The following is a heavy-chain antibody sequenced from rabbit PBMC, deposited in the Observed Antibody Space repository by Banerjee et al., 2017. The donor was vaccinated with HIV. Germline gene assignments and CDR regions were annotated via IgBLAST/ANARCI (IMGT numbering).Heavy chain of an antibody. CDR3: ARDHTYGDAGYVMPLQANL. CDR1: GFSFSSSYW. CDR2: IYAGSGST. J-gene: IGHJ4*01. Sequence: QEQLEESGGDLVKPEGSLTLTCTASGFSFSSSYWIWWVRQAPGKGLEWIACIYAGSGSTYYASWAKGRFTGSKTSSTTVTLQMTSLTAADTATYFCARDHTYGDAGYVMPLQANLWGPGTLVTVS. V-gene: IGHV1S45*01. D-gene: IGHD6-1*01.